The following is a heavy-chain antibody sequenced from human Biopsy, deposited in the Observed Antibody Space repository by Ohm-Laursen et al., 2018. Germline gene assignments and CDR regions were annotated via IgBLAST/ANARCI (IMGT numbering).Heavy chain of an antibody. CDR1: GYTFTSYD. J-gene: IGHJ6*02. Sequence: SVKASCKLSGYTFTSYDINWVRQATGQGLGWMGWMNPNSGNTDSAQKSQGRVTMTRNTSISTAYMELNSLRSEDTAVYYCSRGSFWFGGSCYYYGMDVWGQGTTVTVSS. V-gene: IGHV1-8*01. CDR3: SRGSFWFGGSCYYYGMDV. CDR2: MNPNSGNT. D-gene: IGHD3-10*01.